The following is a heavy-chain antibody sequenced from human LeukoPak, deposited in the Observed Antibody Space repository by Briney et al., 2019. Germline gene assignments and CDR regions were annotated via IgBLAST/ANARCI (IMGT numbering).Heavy chain of an antibody. V-gene: IGHV3-30*18. D-gene: IGHD3-22*01. CDR2: ISYDGSNK. Sequence: GRSLRLSCAASGFTFSSYGMNWVRQAPGKGLEWVAVISYDGSNKYYADSVKGRFTISRNNPKNTLYLQMNSLRAEDTAVYYCAKDGARSDYDSSGYYYWYYYYYYMDVWGKGTTVTVSS. J-gene: IGHJ6*03. CDR1: GFTFSSYG. CDR3: AKDGARSDYDSSGYYYWYYYYYYMDV.